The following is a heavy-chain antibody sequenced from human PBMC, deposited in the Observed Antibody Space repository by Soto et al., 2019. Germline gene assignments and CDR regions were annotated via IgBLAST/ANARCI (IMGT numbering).Heavy chain of an antibody. J-gene: IGHJ4*02. V-gene: IGHV3-15*07. Sequence: PGGSLRLSCVGSGFTFNDAWMNWVRQAPGKGLEWVGRIKSKIDGGTTEYAAPVKGRFTISRDDSKNTVYLQMNSLKTEDTAFYSCITDREFRPAHWGQGT. CDR2: IKSKIDGGTT. CDR3: ITDREFRPAH. CDR1: GFTFNDAW.